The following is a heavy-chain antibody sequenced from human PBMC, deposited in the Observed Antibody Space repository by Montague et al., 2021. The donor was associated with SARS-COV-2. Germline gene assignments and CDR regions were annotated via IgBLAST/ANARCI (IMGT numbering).Heavy chain of an antibody. Sequence: SLRLSCAASGFTFGNYGISWVRQAPGKGLEWVSAISSDSVGSTNYADSVRGRFTISRDNSKNTLYVQMNSLRAEDTAVYYCAKGSSGYPHYFDYWGQGTLVTVSS. CDR3: AKGSSGYPHYFDY. D-gene: IGHD3-22*01. CDR1: GFTFGNYG. J-gene: IGHJ4*02. CDR2: ISSDSVGST. V-gene: IGHV3-23*01.